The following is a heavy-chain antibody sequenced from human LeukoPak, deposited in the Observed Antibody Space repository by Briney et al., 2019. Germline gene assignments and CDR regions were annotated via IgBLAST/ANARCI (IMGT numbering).Heavy chain of an antibody. CDR1: GFTFNTYA. V-gene: IGHV3-30*04. Sequence: GGSLRLSCAASGFTFNTYALHWVRQAPGKGLEWLALISYDGSNTDYADSVKGRFTISRDNSKNTLYQQMNSLRAEDTAAYYCARGIAQTTLNAFDIWGQGTVVTVSS. CDR3: ARGIAQTTLNAFDI. CDR2: ISYDGSNT. D-gene: IGHD4-11*01. J-gene: IGHJ3*02.